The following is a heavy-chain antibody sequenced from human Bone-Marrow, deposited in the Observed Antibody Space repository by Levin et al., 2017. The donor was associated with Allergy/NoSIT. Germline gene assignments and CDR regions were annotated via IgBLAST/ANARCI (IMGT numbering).Heavy chain of an antibody. CDR1: GSTFTGYY. J-gene: IGHJ5*02. Sequence: GGSLRLSCKASGSTFTGYYMHWVRQAPGQGLEWMGRINPNSGGTNYAQKFQGRVTMTRDTSISTAYMELSRLRSDDTAVYYCARGQITMVQGVIIGYNWFDPWGQGTLVTVSS. CDR3: ARGQITMVQGVIIGYNWFDP. D-gene: IGHD3-10*01. CDR2: INPNSGGT. V-gene: IGHV1-2*06.